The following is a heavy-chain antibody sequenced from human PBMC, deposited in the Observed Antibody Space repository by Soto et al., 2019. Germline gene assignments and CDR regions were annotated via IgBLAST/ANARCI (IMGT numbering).Heavy chain of an antibody. V-gene: IGHV1-69*13. CDR2: IIPIFGTA. D-gene: IGHD3-22*01. Sequence: ASVKVSCKASGGTFSSYAISWVRQAPGQGLEWMGGIIPIFGTANYAQKFQGRVTITADESTSTAYMELSSLRSEDTAVYYCARYYYDSSGYYYPNDYWGQGTLVTVSS. CDR1: GGTFSSYA. CDR3: ARYYYDSSGYYYPNDY. J-gene: IGHJ4*02.